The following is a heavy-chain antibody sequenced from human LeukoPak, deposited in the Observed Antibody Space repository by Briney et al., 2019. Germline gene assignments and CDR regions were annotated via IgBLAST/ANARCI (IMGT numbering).Heavy chain of an antibody. CDR3: ARHDNDDDFDY. V-gene: IGHV7-4-1*02. J-gene: IGHJ4*02. D-gene: IGHD3-16*01. Sequence: GASVKVSCKASGYTFTRYAINWLRQAPGQGLEWMGWINMYTANPAYAQGFTERFVFSLDTSVTTAYQQISNLKTEDTAVYYCARHDNDDDFDYWGQGTLVTVSS. CDR1: GYTFTRYA. CDR2: INMYTANP.